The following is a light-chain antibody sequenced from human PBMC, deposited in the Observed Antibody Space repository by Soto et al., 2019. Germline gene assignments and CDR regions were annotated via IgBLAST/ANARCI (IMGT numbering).Light chain of an antibody. CDR2: DAS. V-gene: IGKV3-11*01. CDR1: QSVSSY. J-gene: IGKJ5*01. CDR3: QQRSNWPPIT. Sequence: EIVWTQSPATLSLSPGERATLSGRASQSVSSYLAWYQQKPGQAPRLLIYDASNRATGIPARFSGSGSGTDFTLTISSLEPEDFAVYYCQQRSNWPPITFGQGTRLEIK.